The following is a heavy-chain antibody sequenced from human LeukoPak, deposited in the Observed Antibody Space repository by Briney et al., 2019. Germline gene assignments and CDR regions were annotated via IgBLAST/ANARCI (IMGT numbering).Heavy chain of an antibody. Sequence: AGGSLRLSCAASGFTFSSYWMSWVRQAPGKGLEWVANIKQDGSEKYYVDSVKDRFTISRDNAKNSLYLQMNSLRAEDTAVYYCARDGGIQLWPFDYWGQGTLVTVSS. V-gene: IGHV3-7*01. CDR2: IKQDGSEK. CDR1: GFTFSSYW. D-gene: IGHD5-18*01. CDR3: ARDGGIQLWPFDY. J-gene: IGHJ4*02.